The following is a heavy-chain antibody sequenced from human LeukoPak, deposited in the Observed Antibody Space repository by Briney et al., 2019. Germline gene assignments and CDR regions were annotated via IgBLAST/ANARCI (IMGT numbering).Heavy chain of an antibody. D-gene: IGHD3-22*01. Sequence: ASVKVSCEASGYTFTSYYMHWVRQAPGQGLEWMGIINPSGGSTSYAQKFQGRVTMTRDMSTSTVYMELSSLRSEDTAVYYCARDSGFRYYDSSGYADAFDIWGQGTLVTVSS. J-gene: IGHJ3*02. CDR3: ARDSGFRYYDSSGYADAFDI. CDR2: INPSGGST. V-gene: IGHV1-46*01. CDR1: GYTFTSYY.